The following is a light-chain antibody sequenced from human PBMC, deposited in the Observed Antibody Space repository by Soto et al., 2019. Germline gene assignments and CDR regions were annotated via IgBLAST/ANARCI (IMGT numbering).Light chain of an antibody. CDR3: SSYTSSSTRV. CDR1: SSDVCGYNY. J-gene: IGLJ2*01. V-gene: IGLV2-14*01. CDR2: DVS. Sequence: QSALTQPASVSGSPGQSITISCTGTSSDVCGYNYVSWYQQHPGKAPKLMIYDVSNRPSGVSNRFSGSKSGNTASLTISGLQAEDEAAYYCSSYTSSSTRVFGGGTKLTVL.